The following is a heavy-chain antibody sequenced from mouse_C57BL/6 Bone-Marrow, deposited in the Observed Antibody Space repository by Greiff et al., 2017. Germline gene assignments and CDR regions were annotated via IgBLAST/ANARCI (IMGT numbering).Heavy chain of an antibody. CDR1: GFTFSDYG. Sequence: EVKVVESGGGLVKPGGSLKLSCAASGFTFSDYGMHWVRQAPEKGLEWVAYISSGSSTIYYAATVKGRFTISRDNAKNTLFLQMTSLRSEDTAMYYCARPPYYGSSWFAYWGQGTLVTVSA. J-gene: IGHJ3*01. V-gene: IGHV5-17*01. CDR3: ARPPYYGSSWFAY. CDR2: ISSGSSTI. D-gene: IGHD1-1*01.